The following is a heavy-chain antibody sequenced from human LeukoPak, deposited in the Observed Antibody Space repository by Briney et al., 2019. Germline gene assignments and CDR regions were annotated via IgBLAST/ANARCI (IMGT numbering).Heavy chain of an antibody. CDR2: IYYSGST. Sequence: SETLSLTCTVSGGSISSSSYYWGWIRQPPGKGLEWIGSIYYSGSTYYNPSLKSRVTISVDTSKNQFSLKLSSVTAADTAVYYCARLTTVTTDFDYWGQGTLVTVSS. V-gene: IGHV4-39*07. J-gene: IGHJ4*02. D-gene: IGHD4-11*01. CDR3: ARLTTVTTDFDY. CDR1: GGSISSSSYY.